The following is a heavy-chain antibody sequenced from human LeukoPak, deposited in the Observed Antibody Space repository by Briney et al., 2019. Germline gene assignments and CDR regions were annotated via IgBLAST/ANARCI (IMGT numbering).Heavy chain of an antibody. J-gene: IGHJ6*03. CDR1: GFTFSSYA. Sequence: GGSLRLSCAASGFTFSSYAMHWVRQAPGKGLEWVAVISYDGSNKYYADSVKGRFTISRDNSKNTLYLQMNSLRAEDTAVYYCARVAPAVNTAYYYYMDVWGKGTTVTVSS. V-gene: IGHV3-30-3*01. D-gene: IGHD4-17*01. CDR3: ARVAPAVNTAYYYYMDV. CDR2: ISYDGSNK.